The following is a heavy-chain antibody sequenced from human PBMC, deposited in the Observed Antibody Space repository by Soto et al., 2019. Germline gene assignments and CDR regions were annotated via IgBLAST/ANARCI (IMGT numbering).Heavy chain of an antibody. D-gene: IGHD3-10*01. V-gene: IGHV5-51*01. CDR3: ARLDYGSGTPHFDV. J-gene: IGHJ4*02. CDR1: GYSFTSCW. Sequence: PGESLKISCQVSGYSFTSCWIGWVRQMSGKGLEWMAMIFPDDSDTRYSPSFQGRVTISVDKSTSTASLQWHSLEASDTAMYYCARLDYGSGTPHFDVWGQGTQVTVS. CDR2: IFPDDSDT.